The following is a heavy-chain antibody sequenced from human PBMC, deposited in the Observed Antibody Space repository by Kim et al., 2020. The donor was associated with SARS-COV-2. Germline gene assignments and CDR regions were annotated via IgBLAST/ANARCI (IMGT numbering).Heavy chain of an antibody. D-gene: IGHD3-22*01. J-gene: IGHJ4*02. CDR1: GYSFTSYW. Sequence: GESLKISCKGSGYSFTSYWIGWVRQMPGKGLEWMGIIYPGDSDTRYSPSFQGQVTISADKSISTAYLQWSSLKASDTAMYYCARLFLYDSSGYYPYYFDYWGQGTLVTVSS. CDR3: ARLFLYDSSGYYPYYFDY. CDR2: IYPGDSDT. V-gene: IGHV5-51*01.